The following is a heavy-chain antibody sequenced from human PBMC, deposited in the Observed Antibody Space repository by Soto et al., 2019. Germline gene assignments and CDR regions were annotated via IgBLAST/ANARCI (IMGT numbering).Heavy chain of an antibody. CDR3: AKRGGVVGGSEHPFFEY. CDR1: GFIFSYYG. D-gene: IGHD2-15*01. CDR2: ISFDGKNR. J-gene: IGHJ4*02. Sequence: QVQLVESGGGVVQPGKSLRLSCAASGFIFSYYGMHWVRQAPGKGLEWVALISFDGKNRNYADSVKGRFTIYRDNPKNTLYLEMNSLRPEDTAFYYCAKRGGVVGGSEHPFFEYWGQGTLVTVSS. V-gene: IGHV3-30*18.